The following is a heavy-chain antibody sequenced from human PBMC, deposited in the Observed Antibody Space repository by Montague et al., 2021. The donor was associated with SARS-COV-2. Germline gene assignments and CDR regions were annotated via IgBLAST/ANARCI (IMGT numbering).Heavy chain of an antibody. D-gene: IGHD3-22*01. V-gene: IGHV4-61*01. J-gene: IGHJ5*02. Sequence: SETLSLTCTVSGVLELRRSSEEHTPALGSPLYFVGRLLFSEDTNYNPSFKSRVAISVDTSKNEISLKLKSVTAADTAVYYCARDVPYDTLGPWGQGTLVTVSS. CDR3: ARDVPYDTLGP. CDR2: LLFSEDT. CDR1: GVLELRRSS.